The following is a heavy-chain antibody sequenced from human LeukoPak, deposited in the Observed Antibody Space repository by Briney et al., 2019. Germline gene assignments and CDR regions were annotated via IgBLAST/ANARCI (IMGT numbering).Heavy chain of an antibody. V-gene: IGHV3-30*18. Sequence: PGGSLRLSCAASGFTFSSYGMHWVRQAPGKGLEWVAVISYDGSNKYYADSVKGRFTISRDNSKKTLYLQMNSLRAEDTAVYYCAKPPYGGNSDYFDYWGQGTLVTVSS. CDR2: ISYDGSNK. CDR3: AKPPYGGNSDYFDY. CDR1: GFTFSSYG. D-gene: IGHD4-23*01. J-gene: IGHJ4*02.